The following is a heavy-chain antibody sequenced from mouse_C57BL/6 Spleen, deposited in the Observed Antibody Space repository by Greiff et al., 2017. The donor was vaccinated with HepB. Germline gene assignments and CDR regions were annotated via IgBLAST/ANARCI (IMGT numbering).Heavy chain of an antibody. CDR3: AREGFTPDAMDY. Sequence: VKLVESGPELVKPGASVKISCKASGYAFSSSWMNWVKQRPGKGLEWIGRIYPGDGDTNYNGKFKGKATLTADKSSSTAYMQLSSLTSEDSAVYFCAREGFTPDAMDYWGQGTSVTVSS. D-gene: IGHD1-1*01. J-gene: IGHJ4*01. CDR2: IYPGDGDT. V-gene: IGHV1-82*01. CDR1: GYAFSSSW.